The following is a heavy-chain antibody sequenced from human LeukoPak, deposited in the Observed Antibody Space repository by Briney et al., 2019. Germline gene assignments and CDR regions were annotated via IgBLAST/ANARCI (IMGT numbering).Heavy chain of an antibody. CDR1: GGSISSSSYY. Sequence: SETLSLTCTVSGGSISSSSYYWGWIRQPPGKGLEWIGSIYYSGSTYYNPSLKSRVTISVDTSKNQFALKLSSVTAADTAVYYCARHVVAVEIRREFDYWGQGTLVTVSS. CDR2: IYYSGST. CDR3: ARHVVAVEIRREFDY. V-gene: IGHV4-39*01. D-gene: IGHD6-19*01. J-gene: IGHJ4*02.